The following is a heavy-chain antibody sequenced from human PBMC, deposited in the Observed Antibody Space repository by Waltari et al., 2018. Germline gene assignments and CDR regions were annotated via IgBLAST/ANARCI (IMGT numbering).Heavy chain of an antibody. J-gene: IGHJ3*02. Sequence: QVQLVQSGAEVKKPGSSVKVSCKASGGTFSSYAISWVRQAPGQGLEWMGGIIPIFGTANYAQKFQGRVTITADESTSTAYMELSSLRSEDTAVYYCAREVTMVRGALLDAFDIWGQGTMVTVSS. CDR1: GGTFSSYA. V-gene: IGHV1-69*01. D-gene: IGHD3-10*01. CDR3: AREVTMVRGALLDAFDI. CDR2: IIPIFGTA.